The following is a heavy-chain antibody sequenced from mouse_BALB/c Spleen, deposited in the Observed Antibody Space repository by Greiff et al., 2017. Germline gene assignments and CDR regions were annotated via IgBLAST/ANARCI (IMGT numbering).Heavy chain of an antibody. CDR2: ISYDGSN. CDR3: ARDPGTGAMDY. V-gene: IGHV3-6*02. CDR1: GYSITSGYY. D-gene: IGHD4-1*01. J-gene: IGHJ4*01. Sequence: EVQLVESGPGLVKPSQSLSLTCSVTGYSITSGYYWNWIRQFPGNKLEWMGYISYDGSNNYNPSLKNRISITRDTSKNQFFLKLNSVTTEDTATYYCARDPGTGAMDYWGQGTSVTVSS.